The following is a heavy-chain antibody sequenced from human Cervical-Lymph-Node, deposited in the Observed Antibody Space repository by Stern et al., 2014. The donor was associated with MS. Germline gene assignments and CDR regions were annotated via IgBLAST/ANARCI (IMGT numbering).Heavy chain of an antibody. CDR3: ARNGRSYGYAS. CDR2: IIPIFGTT. CDR1: GGTFNKYA. D-gene: IGHD5-18*01. J-gene: IGHJ4*02. Sequence: QVQLGQSGAEVKKPGSSVEVSCKASGGTFNKYAINWVRQAPGQGLEWMGGIIPIFGTTSYAQHFRGRVTMRADESMATVYMQMSSLTSEDTAIYYCARNGRSYGYASWGQGTRVTVSS. V-gene: IGHV1-69*01.